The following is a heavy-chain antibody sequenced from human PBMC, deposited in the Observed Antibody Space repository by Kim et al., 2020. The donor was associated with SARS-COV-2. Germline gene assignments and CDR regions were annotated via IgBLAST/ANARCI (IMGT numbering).Heavy chain of an antibody. CDR1: GFTFSNAW. J-gene: IGHJ6*02. CDR3: TVTSDIVVVPAARRIADYYYYYGMDV. D-gene: IGHD2-2*01. CDR2: IKSKTDGGTT. Sequence: GGSLRLSCAASGFTFSNAWMSWVRQAPGKGLEWVGRIKSKTDGGTTDYAAPVKGRFTISRDDSKNTLYLQMNSLKTEDTAVYYCTVTSDIVVVPAARRIADYYYYYGMDVWGQGTTVTVSS. V-gene: IGHV3-15*01.